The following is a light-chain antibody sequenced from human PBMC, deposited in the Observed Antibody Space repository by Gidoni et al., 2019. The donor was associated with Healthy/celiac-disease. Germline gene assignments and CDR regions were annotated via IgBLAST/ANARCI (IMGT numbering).Light chain of an antibody. Sequence: DIQMTQSPSSLSASVGDRVTITCRASQSISRFLNWYQQKPGNAPKLLIYAASSLQSGVPSRFSGSGSGTDFTLTISSLQPEDFATYYCQQSYSTPPTFXXXTKVEIK. CDR1: QSISRF. CDR3: QQSYSTPPT. J-gene: IGKJ1*01. V-gene: IGKV1-39*01. CDR2: AAS.